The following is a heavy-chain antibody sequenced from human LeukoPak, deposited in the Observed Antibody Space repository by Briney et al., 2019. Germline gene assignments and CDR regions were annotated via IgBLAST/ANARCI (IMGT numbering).Heavy chain of an antibody. J-gene: IGHJ3*02. V-gene: IGHV3-23*05. CDR2: IGSDNKP. Sequence: GGSLRLSCEASGFTFSAYAMTWVRQAPGKGLEWVSSIGSDNKPHYSESVKGRFAISRDNSKNTQYLQMNSLRGEDTAVYYCAKREDRGNHRAFDIWGQGTMVTVSS. CDR1: GFTFSAYA. CDR3: AKREDRGNHRAFDI. D-gene: IGHD1-14*01.